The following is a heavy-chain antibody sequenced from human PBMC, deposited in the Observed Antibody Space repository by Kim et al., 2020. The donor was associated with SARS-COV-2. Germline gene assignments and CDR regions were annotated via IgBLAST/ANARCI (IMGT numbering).Heavy chain of an antibody. J-gene: IGHJ6*02. CDR1: GGSISSSSYY. CDR2: IYYSGST. CDR3: ARCGGGVLWFGESLMDV. Sequence: SETLSLTCTVSGGSISSSSYYWGWIRQPPGKGLEWIGSIYYSGSTYYNPSLKSRVTISVDTSKNQFSLKLSSVTAADTAVYYCARCGGGVLWFGESLMDVWGQGTTVTVSS. V-gene: IGHV4-39*01. D-gene: IGHD3-10*01.